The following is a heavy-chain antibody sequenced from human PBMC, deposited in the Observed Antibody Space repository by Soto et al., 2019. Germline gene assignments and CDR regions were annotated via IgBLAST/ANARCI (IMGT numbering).Heavy chain of an antibody. CDR1: GYSFSGYG. V-gene: IGHV1-18*01. CDR3: TKDNTATSPSRYSFGMDV. D-gene: IGHD2-21*01. CDR2: ISGYNGNT. J-gene: IGHJ6*04. Sequence: QMQVVQSGPEVKKSGASVKVSCKTSGYSFSGYGISWVRQAPGQGLEWIGWISGYNGNTRYAQKFEGRVTVTADTSTNTAYMYLRNLTSDDTAVYYCTKDNTATSPSRYSFGMDVWGSGTTVTVSS.